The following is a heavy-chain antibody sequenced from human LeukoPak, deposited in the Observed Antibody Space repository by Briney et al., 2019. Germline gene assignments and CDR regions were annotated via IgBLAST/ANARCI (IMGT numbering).Heavy chain of an antibody. V-gene: IGHV3-30*18. CDR3: AKDFSSGWTFDY. CDR2: ISYDGSNK. J-gene: IGHJ4*02. D-gene: IGHD6-19*01. CDR1: GFTFSSYG. Sequence: GGSLRLSCAASGFTFSSYGMHWVRQAPGKGLEGVAVISYDGSNKYYADSVKGRFTISRDNSKNTLYLQMNSLRAEDTAVYYCAKDFSSGWTFDYWGQGTLVTVSS.